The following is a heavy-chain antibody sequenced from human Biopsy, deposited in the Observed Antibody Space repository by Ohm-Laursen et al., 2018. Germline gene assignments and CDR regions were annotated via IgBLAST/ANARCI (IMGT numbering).Heavy chain of an antibody. D-gene: IGHD2-8*01. J-gene: IGHJ4*02. CDR2: ISASGNHI. Sequence: SLRLSCAASGFTFCGFSMNWVRQAPGTGLEWVPSISASGNHIYYTDSVKGRFTVSRDNGKNSVYLQMNSLRVEDTAVYYCARDGEAKYCKHGVCPSDFWGQGTLVTVSS. CDR3: ARDGEAKYCKHGVCPSDF. CDR1: GFTFCGFS. V-gene: IGHV3-21*01.